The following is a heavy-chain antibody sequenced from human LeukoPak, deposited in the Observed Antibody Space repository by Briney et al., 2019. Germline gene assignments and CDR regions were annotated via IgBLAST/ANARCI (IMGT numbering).Heavy chain of an antibody. CDR2: IYYSGST. CDR3: ARHGGRLRLGELSSPDY. Sequence: SETLSLTCTVSGGSISRSSYYWGWIRQPPGKGLEWIGSIYYSGSTYYNPSLKSRVTISVDTSKNQFSLMLSSVTAADTAVYYCARHGGRLRLGELSSPDYWGQGTLVTVSS. V-gene: IGHV4-39*01. J-gene: IGHJ4*02. D-gene: IGHD3-16*02. CDR1: GGSISRSSYY.